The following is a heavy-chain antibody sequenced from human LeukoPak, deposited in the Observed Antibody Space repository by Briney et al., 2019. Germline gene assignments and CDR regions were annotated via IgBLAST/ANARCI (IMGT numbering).Heavy chain of an antibody. Sequence: GGSLRLSCVASGFTFTSYWMHWVRQAPGKGLVWVSRIHTDGSSTSYADSVKGRFTISRDNAQNTLYLEMNSLRVEDTAVYYCARVYVGSSTTYPFDHWGQGTLVTVSA. CDR1: GFTFTSYW. V-gene: IGHV3-74*01. CDR2: IHTDGSST. CDR3: ARVYVGSSTTYPFDH. D-gene: IGHD6-6*01. J-gene: IGHJ4*02.